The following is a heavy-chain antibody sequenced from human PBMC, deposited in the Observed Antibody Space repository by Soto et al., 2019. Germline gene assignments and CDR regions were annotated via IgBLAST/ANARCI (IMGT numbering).Heavy chain of an antibody. CDR3: ARVKYSGFDV. J-gene: IGHJ3*01. CDR2: TYYRSKWYN. CDR1: GDSFSSNGVA. V-gene: IGHV6-1*01. D-gene: IGHD2-15*01. Sequence: SQTLSLTCAISGDSFSSNGVAWNWIRQSPSRGLEWLGRTYYRSKWYNDYAVSVKSRITVNPDTSKNQFSLQLNSVTPEDTAVYYCARVKYSGFDVWGQGTMVTVSS.